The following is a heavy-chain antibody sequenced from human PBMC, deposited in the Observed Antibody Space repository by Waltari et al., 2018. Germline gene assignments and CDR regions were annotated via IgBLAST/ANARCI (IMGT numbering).Heavy chain of an antibody. Sequence: EVQLVESGGGLVQPGGSLRLSCAASGFTFSSYAMSWVRQAPGKGLEWVSAISGSGGSTYYADSVKGRFTISRDNSKNTLYLQMNSLRAEDTAVYYCAKGSRSSGSINSHFDYWGQGTLVTVSS. CDR3: AKGSRSSGSINSHFDY. CDR1: GFTFSSYA. D-gene: IGHD6-19*01. J-gene: IGHJ4*02. CDR2: ISGSGGST. V-gene: IGHV3-23*04.